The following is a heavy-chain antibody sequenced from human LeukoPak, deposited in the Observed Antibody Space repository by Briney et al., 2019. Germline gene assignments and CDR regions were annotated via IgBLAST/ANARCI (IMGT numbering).Heavy chain of an antibody. CDR3: ARVPGVYYDTLIGFGSGWFDP. J-gene: IGHJ5*02. Sequence: SETLSLTCTVSGYSISSGYYWVWIRQTPGKGLEWIGSIYRSGSTNYNPSLKSRVTISVDTSKNQFSLRLSSVTAADTAVYYCARVPGVYYDTLIGFGSGWFDPWGQGTLVTVSS. CDR1: GYSISSGYY. CDR2: IYRSGST. V-gene: IGHV4-38-2*02. D-gene: IGHD3-9*01.